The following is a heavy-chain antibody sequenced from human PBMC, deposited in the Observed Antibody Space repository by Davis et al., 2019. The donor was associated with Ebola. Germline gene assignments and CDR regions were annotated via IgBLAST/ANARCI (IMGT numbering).Heavy chain of an antibody. CDR1: GGSISSYC. D-gene: IGHD6-19*01. V-gene: IGHV4-59*01. CDR2: IYYSGST. Sequence: PGGSLRLSCTVSGGSISSYCWSWIRQPPGKGLEWIGYIYYSGSTNYNPSLKSRVTISVDTSKNQFSLKLSSVTAADTAVYYCAREKSGQWLTDNWFDPWGQGTLVTVSS. J-gene: IGHJ5*02. CDR3: AREKSGQWLTDNWFDP.